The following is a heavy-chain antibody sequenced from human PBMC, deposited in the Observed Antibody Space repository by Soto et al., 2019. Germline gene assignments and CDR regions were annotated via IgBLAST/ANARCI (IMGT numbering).Heavy chain of an antibody. Sequence: GGSLRLSCAASGFTFSSYSMNWVRQAPGKGLEWVSSISSSSSYIYYADSVKGRFTISRDNAKNSLYLQMNSLRAEDTAVYYCARDGRQLALRNAFDIWGQGTMVTLSS. V-gene: IGHV3-21*01. J-gene: IGHJ3*02. CDR3: ARDGRQLALRNAFDI. D-gene: IGHD6-13*01. CDR2: ISSSSSYI. CDR1: GFTFSSYS.